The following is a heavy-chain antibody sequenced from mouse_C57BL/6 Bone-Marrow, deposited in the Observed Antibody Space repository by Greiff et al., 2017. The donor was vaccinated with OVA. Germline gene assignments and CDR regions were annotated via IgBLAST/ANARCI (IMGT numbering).Heavy chain of an antibody. CDR3: ARDRYYYGSGSYAMDY. V-gene: IGHV5-4*01. CDR2: ISDGGSYT. Sequence: EVKLMESGGGLVKPGGSLKLSCAASGFTFSSYAMSWVRQTPEKRLEWVATISDGGSYTYYPDNVKGRFTISRDNAKNNLYLQMSHLKSEDTAMYYCARDRYYYGSGSYAMDYWGQGTSVTVSS. D-gene: IGHD1-1*01. CDR1: GFTFSSYA. J-gene: IGHJ4*01.